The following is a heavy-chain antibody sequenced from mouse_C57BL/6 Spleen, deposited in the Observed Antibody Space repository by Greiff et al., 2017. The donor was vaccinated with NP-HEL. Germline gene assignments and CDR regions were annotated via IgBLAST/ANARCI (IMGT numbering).Heavy chain of an antibody. D-gene: IGHD1-1*02. CDR3: ARDGRTYAMDY. Sequence: EVQLVESGGGLVKPGGSLKLSCAASGFTFSSYAMSWVRQTPDKRLEWVATISDGGSYTYYPDNVKGRFTISRDNAKNNLYLQMSHLKSEDTAMYYCARDGRTYAMDYWGQGTSVTVSS. J-gene: IGHJ4*01. V-gene: IGHV5-4*01. CDR2: ISDGGSYT. CDR1: GFTFSSYA.